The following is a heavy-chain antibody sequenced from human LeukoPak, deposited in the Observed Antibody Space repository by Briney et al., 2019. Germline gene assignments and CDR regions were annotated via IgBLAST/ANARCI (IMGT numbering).Heavy chain of an antibody. Sequence: GGSLRLSCAASGFTFSSYAMSWVRQAPGKGLEWVSIISGSDSNTYYTDSVKGRFTISRDNSENILYLQMNNLRVEDTAIYYCAKGGDDSCYSGIGYWGQGTLVTVSS. CDR1: GFTFSSYA. J-gene: IGHJ4*02. CDR2: ISGSDSNT. D-gene: IGHD2-15*01. CDR3: AKGGDDSCYSGIGY. V-gene: IGHV3-23*01.